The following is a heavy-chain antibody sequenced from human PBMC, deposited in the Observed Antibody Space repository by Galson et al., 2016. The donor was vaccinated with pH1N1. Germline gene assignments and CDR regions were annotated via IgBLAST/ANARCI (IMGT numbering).Heavy chain of an antibody. D-gene: IGHD6-13*01. V-gene: IGHV4-61*09. CDR2: IYTSGST. J-gene: IGHJ4*02. Sequence: TLSLTCTVSGGSISSGSYYWSWIRQPAGKGLEWIGYIYTSGSTSYSPSLKSRVTISGDTSKNQFSLKLSSVTAADTAVYYCARTTAAAGTFYSDYWGQGTLVSVSS. CDR3: ARTTAAAGTFYSDY. CDR1: GGSISSGSYY.